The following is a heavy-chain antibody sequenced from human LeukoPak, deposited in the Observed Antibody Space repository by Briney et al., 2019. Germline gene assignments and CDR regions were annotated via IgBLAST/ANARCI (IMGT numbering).Heavy chain of an antibody. J-gene: IGHJ4*02. CDR3: ARHAPGWKLVRGAPFDY. CDR2: IYHSGST. V-gene: IGHV4-38-2*01. Sequence: PSETLSLTCAVSGYSISSGYYWGWIRQPPGKGLEWIGSIYHSGSTYYNPSLKSRVTISVDTSKNQFSLKLSSVTAAYTAVYYCARHAPGWKLVRGAPFDYWGQGTLVTVSS. CDR1: GYSISSGYY. D-gene: IGHD3-10*01.